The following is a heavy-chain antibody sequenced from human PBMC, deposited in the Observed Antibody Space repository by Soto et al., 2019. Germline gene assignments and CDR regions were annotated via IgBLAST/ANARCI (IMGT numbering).Heavy chain of an antibody. V-gene: IGHV3-23*01. CDR1: GFTFSSYA. J-gene: IGHJ6*02. Sequence: GGSLRLSCAASGFTFSSYAMSWVRQAPGKGLEWVSAISGSGGSTYYADSVKGRFTISRDNSKNTLYLQMNSLRAEDTAVYYCAKNRGYSGYDNPYYYYYGMDVWGQGTTVTVSS. D-gene: IGHD5-12*01. CDR3: AKNRGYSGYDNPYYYYYGMDV. CDR2: ISGSGGST.